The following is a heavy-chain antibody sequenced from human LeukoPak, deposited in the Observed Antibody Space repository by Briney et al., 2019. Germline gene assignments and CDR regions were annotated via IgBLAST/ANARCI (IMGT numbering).Heavy chain of an antibody. CDR3: ARDNLQHGSGSYEYYYYYYGMDV. CDR1: GYTFTSYG. D-gene: IGHD3-10*01. J-gene: IGHJ6*02. V-gene: IGHV1-18*01. CDR2: ISAYNGNT. Sequence: RASVKVSCKASGYTFTSYGISWVRQAPGQGLEWMGWISAYNGNTNYAQKLQGRVTMTTDTSTSTAYMELRSLRSDDTAVYYCARDNLQHGSGSYEYYYYYYGMDVWGQGTTLTVSS.